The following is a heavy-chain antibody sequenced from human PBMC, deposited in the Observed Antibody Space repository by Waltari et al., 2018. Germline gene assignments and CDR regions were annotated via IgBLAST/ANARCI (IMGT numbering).Heavy chain of an antibody. CDR1: GYIFTDNY. J-gene: IGHJ4*02. V-gene: IGHV1-2*06. CDR2: PNPKSGGT. D-gene: IGHD1-26*01. CDR3: ARVGATKTDY. Sequence: QVQLVQSGAEVKKPGASVKVSCKASGYIFTDNYMHWVRQAPGQGLEWMGRPNPKSGGTNYAQKFQGRVTMTRDTSISTAYMELSRLRSDDTAVYYCARVGATKTDYWGQGTLVTVSS.